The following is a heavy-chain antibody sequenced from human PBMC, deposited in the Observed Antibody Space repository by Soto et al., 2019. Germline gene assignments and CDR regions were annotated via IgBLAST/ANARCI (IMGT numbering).Heavy chain of an antibody. J-gene: IGHJ3*02. D-gene: IGHD3-16*01. CDR2: IKQDGSEK. CDR1: GFTFSSYW. CDR3: ASYADNQDAFDI. V-gene: IGHV3-7*03. Sequence: GGSLRLSCAASGFTFSSYWMSWVRQAPGKGLEWVANIKQDGSEKYYVDSVKGRFTISRDNTKNSLYLQLNSLRAEDTAVYYCASYADNQDAFDIWGQGTMVTVSS.